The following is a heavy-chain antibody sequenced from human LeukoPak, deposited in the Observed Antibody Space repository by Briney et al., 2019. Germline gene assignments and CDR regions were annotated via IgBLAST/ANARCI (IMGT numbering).Heavy chain of an antibody. CDR3: ARGCLPWIQLCPHGFDP. CDR1: GYTFTSYD. D-gene: IGHD5-18*01. V-gene: IGHV1-8*01. J-gene: IGHJ5*02. CDR2: MNPNSGNT. Sequence: VASVKVSCKASGYTFTSYDINWVRQATGQGLEWMGWMNPNSGNTGYAQKFQGRVTMTRNTSISTAYMELSSLRSEDTAVYYCARGCLPWIQLCPHGFDPWGQGTLVTVSS.